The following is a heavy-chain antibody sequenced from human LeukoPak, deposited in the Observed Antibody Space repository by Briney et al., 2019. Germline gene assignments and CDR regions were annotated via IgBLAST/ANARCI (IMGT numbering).Heavy chain of an antibody. J-gene: IGHJ4*02. CDR1: GFTFGSYW. V-gene: IGHV3-7*01. CDR2: INQDGSGK. CDR3: ARSTAWAFDY. Sequence: GGSLRLSCAASGFTFGSYWMTWVRQASGKGLEWVANINQDGSGKYYVDSVKGRFTISRDNAKTSLYLQMSSLRAEDTAVYYCARSTAWAFDYWGQGTPVTVSS. D-gene: IGHD2-21*02.